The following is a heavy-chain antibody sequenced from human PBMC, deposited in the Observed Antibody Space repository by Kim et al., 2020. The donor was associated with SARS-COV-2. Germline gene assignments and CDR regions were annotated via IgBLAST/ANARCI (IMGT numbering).Heavy chain of an antibody. CDR3: ARSNFATGPRAEGQFDY. J-gene: IGHJ4*02. Sequence: FQGRVTITADQSTSTAYMELSSLRSEDTAVYYCARSNFATGPRAEGQFDYWGQGTLVTVSS. D-gene: IGHD2-15*01. V-gene: IGHV1-69*01.